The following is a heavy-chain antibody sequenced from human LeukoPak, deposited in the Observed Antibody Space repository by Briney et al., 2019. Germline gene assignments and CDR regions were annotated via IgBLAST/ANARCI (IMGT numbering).Heavy chain of an antibody. Sequence: SETLSLTCTVSGGSISSSSYYWGWIRQPPGKGLEWIGSIYYSGSTYYNPSLKSRVTISVDTSKNQFSLKLSSVTAADTAVYYCARLKGTVDYWGQETLVTVSS. CDR1: GGSISSSSYY. V-gene: IGHV4-39*01. CDR2: IYYSGST. CDR3: ARLKGTVDY. D-gene: IGHD1-7*01. J-gene: IGHJ4*02.